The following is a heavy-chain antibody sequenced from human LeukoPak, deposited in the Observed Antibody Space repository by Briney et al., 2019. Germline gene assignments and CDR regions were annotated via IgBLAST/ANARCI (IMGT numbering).Heavy chain of an antibody. V-gene: IGHV6-1*01. J-gene: IGHJ5*02. Sequence: SQTLSLTCAISGDSVSSNSAAWNWIRLSPSRGLEWLGRTYYRSKWYNDYAVSVKSRITINPDTSKNQFSLQLASVTPEDTAVYYCARGSSGWYSHWFDPWGQGTLVTVSS. CDR2: TYYRSKWYN. CDR3: ARGSSGWYSHWFDP. CDR1: GDSVSSNSAA. D-gene: IGHD6-19*01.